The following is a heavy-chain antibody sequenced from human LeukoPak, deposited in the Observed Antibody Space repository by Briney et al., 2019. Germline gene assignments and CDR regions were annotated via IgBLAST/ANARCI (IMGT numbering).Heavy chain of an antibody. J-gene: IGHJ4*02. D-gene: IGHD2-15*01. CDR2: LSYDGSNK. CDR3: AKVKDIVVVVAATGSYYFDY. Sequence: GGSLRLSCAASGFTFSSYGMHWVRQAPGKGLEWVAVLSYDGSNKYYADSVKGRFTISRDNSKNTLYLQMNSLRAEDTAVYYCAKVKDIVVVVAATGSYYFDYWGQGTLVTVSS. V-gene: IGHV3-30*18. CDR1: GFTFSSYG.